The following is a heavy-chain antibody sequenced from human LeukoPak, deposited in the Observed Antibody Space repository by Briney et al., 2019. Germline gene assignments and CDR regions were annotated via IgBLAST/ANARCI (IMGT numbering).Heavy chain of an antibody. Sequence: SETLSLTCAVYGGSFSGYYLTWIRQSPGKGLEWIGEVTHRGVTHYSPSLRSRVSISLDTSRKQFSLSVSSVTAADKDFYYSARENSGSFFPGAHYYFLDVWGKGTTVTVSS. CDR3: ARENSGSFFPGAHYYFLDV. CDR1: GGSFSGYY. V-gene: IGHV4-34*01. D-gene: IGHD1-26*01. J-gene: IGHJ6*04. CDR2: VTHRGVT.